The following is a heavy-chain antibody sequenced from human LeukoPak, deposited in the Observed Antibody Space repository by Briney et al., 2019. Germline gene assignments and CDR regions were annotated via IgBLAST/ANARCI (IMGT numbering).Heavy chain of an antibody. V-gene: IGHV4-31*03. CDR2: IYYSGST. CDR3: ARDYCSSTSCYIDY. D-gene: IGHD2-2*02. Sequence: SQTLSLTCTVSGGSISSGGYYWSWIRQHPGKGLEWIGYIYYSGSTYYNPSLKSRVTISVDTSKNQFSLKLSSVTAADTAVYYCARDYCSSTSCYIDYWGQGILVTVSS. CDR1: GGSISSGGYY. J-gene: IGHJ4*02.